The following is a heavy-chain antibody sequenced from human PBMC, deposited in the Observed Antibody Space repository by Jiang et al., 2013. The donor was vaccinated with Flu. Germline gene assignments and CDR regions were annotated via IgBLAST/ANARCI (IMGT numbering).Heavy chain of an antibody. V-gene: IGHV3-23*01. Sequence: AASGFTFSSYAMSWVRQAPGKGLEWVSAISGSGGSTYYADSVKGRFTISRDNSKNTLYLQMNNLRAEDTAVYYCAGASGGSCFDAFDIWGQGTMVTVSS. D-gene: IGHD2-15*01. CDR2: ISGSGGST. CDR1: GFTFSSYA. J-gene: IGHJ3*02. CDR3: AGASGGSCFDAFDI.